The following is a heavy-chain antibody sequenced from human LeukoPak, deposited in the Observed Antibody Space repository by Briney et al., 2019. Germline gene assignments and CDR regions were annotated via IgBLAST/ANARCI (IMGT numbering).Heavy chain of an antibody. V-gene: IGHV3-73*01. J-gene: IGHJ5*02. CDR3: TRDSGTYNWFDP. CDR1: GFPFSGSA. D-gene: IGHD1-26*01. Sequence: GGPLRLSCAASGFPFSGSAIHWVRQSSGKGLEWVGQIDKKDKGYATATAYAASVKGRFTISRDDSINTAYLQMKSLKTEDTALYYCTRDSGTYNWFDPWGQGTLVTVSS. CDR2: IDKKDKGYATAT.